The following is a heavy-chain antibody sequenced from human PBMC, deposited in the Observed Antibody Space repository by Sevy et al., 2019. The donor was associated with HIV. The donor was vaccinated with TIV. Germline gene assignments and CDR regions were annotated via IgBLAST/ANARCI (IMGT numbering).Heavy chain of an antibody. V-gene: IGHV1-24*01. CDR2: FDPEDGET. CDR3: AATREYYSDNSGYFDF. J-gene: IGHJ4*02. Sequence: ASVKVSCKVSGSTLTQLSMHWVRQAPGKGLEWMGRFDPEDGETIYAQKFQGRVTLPEDTSTDTAYMELSSLRSEDTAVYYCAATREYYSDNSGYFDFWGQGTLVTVPS. D-gene: IGHD3-22*01. CDR1: GSTLTQLS.